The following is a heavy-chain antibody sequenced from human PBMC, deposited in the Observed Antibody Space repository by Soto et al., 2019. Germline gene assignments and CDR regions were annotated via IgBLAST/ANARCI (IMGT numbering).Heavy chain of an antibody. J-gene: IGHJ3*02. CDR2: IYPGDSDT. V-gene: IGHV5-51*01. CDR3: ARPPYYYDSSGYYPPGAFDI. Sequence: GESLKISCKGSGYSFTSYWLGWVRQLPGKGLEWMGIIYPGDSDTRYSPSFQGQVTISADKSISTAYLQWSSLKASDTAMYYCARPPYYYDSSGYYPPGAFDIWGQGTMVTVSS. CDR1: GYSFTSYW. D-gene: IGHD3-22*01.